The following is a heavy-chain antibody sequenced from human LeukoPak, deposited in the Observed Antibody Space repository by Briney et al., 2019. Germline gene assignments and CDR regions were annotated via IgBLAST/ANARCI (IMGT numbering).Heavy chain of an antibody. CDR3: AGDTQDRIVGATRSDYFDY. D-gene: IGHD1-26*01. V-gene: IGHV1-46*01. J-gene: IGHJ4*02. CDR2: INPSGGST. CDR1: GYTFTSYY. Sequence: GASVKVSCKASGYTFTSYYMHWVRQAPGQGLEWMGIINPSGGSTSYAQKFQGRVTMTRDTSTSTVYMELSSLRSEDTAVYYCAGDTQDRIVGATRSDYFDYWGQGTLVTVSS.